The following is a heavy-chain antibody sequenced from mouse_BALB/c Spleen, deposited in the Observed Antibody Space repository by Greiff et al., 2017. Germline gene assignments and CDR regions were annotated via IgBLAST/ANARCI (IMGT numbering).Heavy chain of an antibody. CDR1: GYSFTSYW. D-gene: IGHD2-14*01. V-gene: IGHV1-14*01. CDR2: INPYNDGT. CDR3: ARWMDYRYDY. Sequence: EVQLQQSGTVLARPGASVKMSCKASGYSFTSYWMHWVKQKPGQGLEWIGYINPYNDGTKYNEKFKGKATLTSDKSSSTAYMELSSLTSEDSAVYYCARWMDYRYDYWGQGTTLTVSS. J-gene: IGHJ2*01.